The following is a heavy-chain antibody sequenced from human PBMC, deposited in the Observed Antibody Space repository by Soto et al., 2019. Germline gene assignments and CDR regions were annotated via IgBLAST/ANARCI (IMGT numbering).Heavy chain of an antibody. CDR3: ARDPAYTSRYYYDSSGPLYPDY. CDR2: ISYDGSNK. V-gene: IGHV3-30-3*01. Sequence: GGSLRLSCAASGFTFSSYAMHWVRQAPGKGLEWVAVISYDGSNKYYADSVKGRFTISRDNSKNTLYLQMNSLRAEDTAVYYCARDPAYTSRYYYDSSGPLYPDYWGQGTLVTVSS. CDR1: GFTFSSYA. J-gene: IGHJ4*02. D-gene: IGHD3-22*01.